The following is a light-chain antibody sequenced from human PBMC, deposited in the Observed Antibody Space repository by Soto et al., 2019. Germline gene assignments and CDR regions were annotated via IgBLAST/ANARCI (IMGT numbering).Light chain of an antibody. CDR1: QGIRNY. Sequence: IQMTHSPSSLSASVGDTVTVTCRASQGIRNYLNWFQQKPGKAPKRLISVASTLQSGVPSRFSGSGSGTEFTLTISSLQPEDSATYYCLQHNTYPYTFGQGTKLEIK. CDR3: LQHNTYPYT. J-gene: IGKJ2*01. CDR2: VAS. V-gene: IGKV1-17*01.